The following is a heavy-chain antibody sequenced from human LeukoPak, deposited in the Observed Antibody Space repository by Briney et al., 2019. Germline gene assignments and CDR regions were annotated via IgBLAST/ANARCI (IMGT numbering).Heavy chain of an antibody. CDR1: GYTFTSYG. CDR3: ARGAGYVVPAAMTPSDAFDI. J-gene: IGHJ3*02. Sequence: ASVKVSCKASGYTFTSYGISWVRQAPGQGLEWVGWISAYNGNTNYAQKLQGRVTMTTDTSTSTAYMELRSLRSDDTAVYYCARGAGYVVPAAMTPSDAFDIWGQGTMVTVSS. CDR2: ISAYNGNT. D-gene: IGHD2-2*01. V-gene: IGHV1-18*01.